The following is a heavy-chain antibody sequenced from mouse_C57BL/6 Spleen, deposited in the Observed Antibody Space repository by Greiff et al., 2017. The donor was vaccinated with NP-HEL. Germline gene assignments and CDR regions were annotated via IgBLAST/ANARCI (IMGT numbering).Heavy chain of an antibody. CDR3: ARGGDVGGFDY. V-gene: IGHV1-69*01. D-gene: IGHD3-3*01. Sequence: QVQLQQPGAELVMPGASVKLSCKASGYTFTSYWMHWVKQRPGQGLEWIGEIDPSDSFTNYNQKFKGKSTLTVDKSSSTAYMQLSSLTSEDSAVYYCARGGDVGGFDYWGQGTTLTVSS. CDR1: GYTFTSYW. CDR2: IDPSDSFT. J-gene: IGHJ2*01.